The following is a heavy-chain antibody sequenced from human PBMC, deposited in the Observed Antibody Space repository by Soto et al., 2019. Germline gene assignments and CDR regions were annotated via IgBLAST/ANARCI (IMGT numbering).Heavy chain of an antibody. D-gene: IGHD3-10*01. V-gene: IGHV4-61*01. CDR2: IYYSGST. J-gene: IGHJ4*02. Sequence: PSETLSLTCTVSGGSISSVCYYWSWIRQHPGKGLEWIGYIYYSGSTNYNPSLKSRVTISVDTSKNQFSLKLNSMTAADTAVYYCARHNYGSGSTYFDDWGQGTLVTVSS. CDR1: GGSISSVCYY. CDR3: ARHNYGSGSTYFDD.